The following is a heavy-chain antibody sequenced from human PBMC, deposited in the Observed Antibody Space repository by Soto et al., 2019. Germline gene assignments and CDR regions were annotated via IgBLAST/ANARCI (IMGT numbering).Heavy chain of an antibody. D-gene: IGHD1-26*01. J-gene: IGHJ4*02. CDR3: ATVPVVLSGSFLYFFVY. Sequence: ASVKVSCKVSGYTLTELSMHWVRQAPGKGLEWMGGFDPEDGETIYAQKFQGRVTMTEHTSTDTAYMELSSLRSEDTAVYYCATVPVVLSGSFLYFFVYWGQGTLVTVSS. CDR1: GYTLTELS. CDR2: FDPEDGET. V-gene: IGHV1-24*01.